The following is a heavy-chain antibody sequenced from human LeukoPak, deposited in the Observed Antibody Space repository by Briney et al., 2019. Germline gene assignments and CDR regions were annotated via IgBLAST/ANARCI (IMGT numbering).Heavy chain of an antibody. CDR2: INPNSGGT. V-gene: IGHV1-2*02. J-gene: IGHJ4*02. CDR1: GYTFTGYY. D-gene: IGHD3-22*01. Sequence: GASVKVSCKASGYTFTGYYVHWVRQAPGQGLEWMGWINPNSGGTNYAQKFQGRVTMTRDTSISTAYMELSRLRSDDTAVYYCARPGNTYYYDSSGDYWGQGTLVTVSS. CDR3: ARPGNTYYYDSSGDY.